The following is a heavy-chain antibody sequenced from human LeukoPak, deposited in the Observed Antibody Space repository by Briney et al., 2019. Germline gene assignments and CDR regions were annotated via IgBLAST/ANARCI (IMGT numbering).Heavy chain of an antibody. Sequence: GGSLRLSCAASGFTFDDYAMHWVRQGPGKGLEWVSGISWNSAMIVYADSVKGRFTISRDNAKNSQYLQMNSLRAEDTAFYYCAKATYSTSPGYYFDYWGQGTLVTVSS. J-gene: IGHJ4*02. CDR1: GFTFDDYA. CDR2: ISWNSAMI. CDR3: AKATYSTSPGYYFDY. D-gene: IGHD6-6*01. V-gene: IGHV3-9*01.